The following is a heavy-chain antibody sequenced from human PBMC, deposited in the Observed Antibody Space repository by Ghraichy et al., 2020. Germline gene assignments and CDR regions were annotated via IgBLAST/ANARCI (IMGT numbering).Heavy chain of an antibody. Sequence: GGSLRLSCAASGFTFSDYYMSWIRQAPGKGLECVSFINRGGDSIYYADSVKGRFTISRDNTKNLLYLQMNSLRVEDTAVYYCHGDYRTDYWGQGALVTVSS. CDR2: INRGGDSI. CDR1: GFTFSDYY. V-gene: IGHV3-11*01. CDR3: HGDYRTDY. D-gene: IGHD2-21*02. J-gene: IGHJ4*02.